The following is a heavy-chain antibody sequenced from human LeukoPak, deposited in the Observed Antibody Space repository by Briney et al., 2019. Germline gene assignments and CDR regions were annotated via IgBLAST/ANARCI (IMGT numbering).Heavy chain of an antibody. D-gene: IGHD3-22*01. Sequence: PSETLSLTCTVSGGSISSSSYYWGWIRQPPGKGLEWIGSIYYSGSTYYNPPLKSRVTISVDTSKNQFSLKLSSVTAADTAVYYCARRYYDSSGYWIWFDPWGQGTLVTVSS. V-gene: IGHV4-39*01. CDR2: IYYSGST. J-gene: IGHJ5*02. CDR3: ARRYYDSSGYWIWFDP. CDR1: GGSISSSSYY.